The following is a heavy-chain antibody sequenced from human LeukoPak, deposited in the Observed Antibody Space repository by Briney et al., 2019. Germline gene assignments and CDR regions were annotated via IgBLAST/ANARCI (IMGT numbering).Heavy chain of an antibody. CDR2: INSDGSST. CDR3: ARAYYDSSGYCDY. V-gene: IGHV3-74*01. Sequence: PGGSLRLSCAASGFTFSSYWMHWVRQAPGKGLVWVSRINSDGSSTSYADSVKGRSTISRDNAKNTLYLQMNSLRAEDTAVYYCARAYYDSSGYCDYWGQGTLVTVSS. J-gene: IGHJ4*02. CDR1: GFTFSSYW. D-gene: IGHD3-22*01.